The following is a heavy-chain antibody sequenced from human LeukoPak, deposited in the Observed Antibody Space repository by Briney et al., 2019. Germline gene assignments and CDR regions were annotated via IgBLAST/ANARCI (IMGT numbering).Heavy chain of an antibody. J-gene: IGHJ5*02. Sequence: SETLSLTCAVSGYSIDNGYYWAWIRQPPGKGLEWVGSIHHSGNTYYNPSLMSRVTISVDTSKDQFSLKLHSVTAADTAAYYCAREDRFSSEWKRRIDPWGQGSLVTVSS. CDR3: AREDRFSSEWKRRIDP. CDR2: IHHSGNT. CDR1: GYSIDNGYY. D-gene: IGHD3-22*01. V-gene: IGHV4-38-2*02.